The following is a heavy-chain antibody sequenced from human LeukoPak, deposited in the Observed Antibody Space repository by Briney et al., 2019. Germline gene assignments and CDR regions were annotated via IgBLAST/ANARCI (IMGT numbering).Heavy chain of an antibody. CDR1: GVSISSGGSY. D-gene: IGHD5-24*01. CDR3: ARTRDGYKYGD. CDR2: IYYSGST. V-gene: IGHV4-31*03. Sequence: SETLSLTCTVSGVSISSGGSYWSWTRQHPGKGLEWIGYIYYSGSTYYNPSLKSRVTMSVDTSKNQFSLNLSSVTAADSAVYYCARTRDGYKYGDWGQGTLVTVSS. J-gene: IGHJ4*02.